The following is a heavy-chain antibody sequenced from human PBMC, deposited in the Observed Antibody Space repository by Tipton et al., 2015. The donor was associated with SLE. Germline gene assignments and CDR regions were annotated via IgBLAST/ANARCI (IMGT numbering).Heavy chain of an antibody. CDR3: ARECSGTGCLDY. Sequence: QLVQSGAEVKKPGSSVKVSCKASGYTFTNFDISWVRQAPGQGLEWMGWVSTKNGDTKYAQRFQGRVSMTTDTSTSTTYMALRSPRSDDTAIYYCARECSGTGCLDYWGQGTLVTVSS. CDR1: GYTFTNFD. V-gene: IGHV1-18*01. D-gene: IGHD3-10*02. CDR2: VSTKNGDT. J-gene: IGHJ4*02.